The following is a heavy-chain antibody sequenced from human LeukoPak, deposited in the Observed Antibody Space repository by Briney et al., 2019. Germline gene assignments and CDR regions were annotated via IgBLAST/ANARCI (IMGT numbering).Heavy chain of an antibody. CDR2: ISSSSSYI. V-gene: IGHV3-21*04. CDR3: ARPTRNYYDSSGYIY. D-gene: IGHD3-22*01. J-gene: IGHJ4*02. CDR1: GFTFSSYS. Sequence: GGSLRLSCAASGFTFSSYSMNWVRQAPGKGLEWVSSISSSSSYIYYADSVKGRFTISRDNAKNSLYLQMNSLRAEDTALYYCARPTRNYYDSSGYIYWGQGTLVTVSS.